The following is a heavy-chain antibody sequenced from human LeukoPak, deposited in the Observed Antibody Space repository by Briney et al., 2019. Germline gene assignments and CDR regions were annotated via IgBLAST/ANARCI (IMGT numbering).Heavy chain of an antibody. Sequence: GESLRLSCAASGFTFSSHGIHWVRQAPGKGPEWVAFLRYDGSNAYYSDSVKGRFTISRDNSRNTVHLEMNRLRPEDTAVYYCAKGGRITLFGVVDSWGQGTLVTVSS. J-gene: IGHJ5*01. CDR3: AKGGRITLFGVVDS. V-gene: IGHV3-30*02. CDR2: LRYDGSNA. D-gene: IGHD3-3*01. CDR1: GFTFSSHG.